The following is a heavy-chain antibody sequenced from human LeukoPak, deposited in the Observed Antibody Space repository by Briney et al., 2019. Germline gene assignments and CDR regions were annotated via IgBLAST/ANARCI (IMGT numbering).Heavy chain of an antibody. Sequence: SETLSLTCTVSGGSISSYYWSWIRQPAGKGLEWIGRIYTSGSTNYNPSLKSRVTMSVDTSKNQFSLKLSSVTAADTAVYYCARGYGYCSSTSCYHWFDPWGQGTLVTVSS. V-gene: IGHV4-4*07. CDR2: IYTSGST. D-gene: IGHD2-2*01. J-gene: IGHJ5*02. CDR1: GGSISSYY. CDR3: ARGYGYCSSTSCYHWFDP.